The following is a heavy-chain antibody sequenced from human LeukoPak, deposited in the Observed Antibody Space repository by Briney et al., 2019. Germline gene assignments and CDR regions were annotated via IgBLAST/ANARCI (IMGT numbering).Heavy chain of an antibody. V-gene: IGHV3-30-3*01. CDR3: ARGYDFWSGYLGY. CDR2: ISYDGSNK. J-gene: IGHJ4*02. CDR1: GFTFSSYA. Sequence: GGSLRLSCAASGFTFSSYAMHWVRQAPGKGLEWVAVISYDGSNKYYADSMKGRFTISRDNSKNTLYLQMNSLRAEDTAVYYCARGYDFWSGYLGYWGQGTLVTVSS. D-gene: IGHD3-3*01.